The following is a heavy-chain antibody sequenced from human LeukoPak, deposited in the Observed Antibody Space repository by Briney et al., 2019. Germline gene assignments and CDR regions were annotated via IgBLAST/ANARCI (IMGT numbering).Heavy chain of an antibody. CDR3: VRHGTRDGYTHLDY. D-gene: IGHD5-24*01. CDR2: IYYSGST. CDR1: GGSISSDY. Sequence: SETLSLTCTVSGGSISSDYWSWMRQPQGKGLEWIGYIYYSGSTNYNPSLKSRVTISVDTSKNQFSLKLTSVTAADTAFYYCVRHGTRDGYTHLDYWGQGTLVTVSS. J-gene: IGHJ4*02. V-gene: IGHV4-59*08.